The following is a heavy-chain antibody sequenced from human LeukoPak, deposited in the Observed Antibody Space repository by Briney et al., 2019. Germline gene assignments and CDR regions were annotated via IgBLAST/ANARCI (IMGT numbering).Heavy chain of an antibody. CDR3: AREISYYFDY. CDR2: VRYDGGNK. CDR1: GFTFSNYA. V-gene: IGHV3-30*02. J-gene: IGHJ4*02. Sequence: GGSLRLSCAASGFTFSNYAMHWVRQAPGKGLEWVAFVRYDGGNKYYADSVKGRFTISRDNAKNSLYLQMNSLRAEDTAVYYCAREISYYFDYWGQGTLVTVSS. D-gene: IGHD2/OR15-2a*01.